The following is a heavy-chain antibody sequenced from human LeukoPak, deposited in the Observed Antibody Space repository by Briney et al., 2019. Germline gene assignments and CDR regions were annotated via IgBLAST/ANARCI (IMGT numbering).Heavy chain of an antibody. CDR2: IRYDGSNK. D-gene: IGHD1-26*01. Sequence: PGGSLRLSCAASGFTFSSYGMHWVRQAPGKGLEWVAFIRYDGSNKYYADSVKGRFTISRDNSKNTLYLQMNSLRAEDTAVYYCAKDAGWELTYYYYMDVWGKGTTVTISS. CDR3: AKDAGWELTYYYYMDV. V-gene: IGHV3-30*02. CDR1: GFTFSSYG. J-gene: IGHJ6*03.